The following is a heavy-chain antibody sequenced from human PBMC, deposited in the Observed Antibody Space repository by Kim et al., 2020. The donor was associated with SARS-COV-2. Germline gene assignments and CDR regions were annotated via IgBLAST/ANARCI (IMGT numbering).Heavy chain of an antibody. CDR3: AVAGDY. Sequence: GGSLRLSCSASGLTFSSYAFHWVRQAPGKGLEDVSVISSNGGSTYYTDSVKGRFTISRDNSKNTEYLQMNSLRGEDTAVYYCAVAGDYWGQGTLVTVSS. CDR2: ISSNGGST. J-gene: IGHJ4*02. CDR1: GLTFSSYA. V-gene: IGHV3-64D*06. D-gene: IGHD6-19*01.